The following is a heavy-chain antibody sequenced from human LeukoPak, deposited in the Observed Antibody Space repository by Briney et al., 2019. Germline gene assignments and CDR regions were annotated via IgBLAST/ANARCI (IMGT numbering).Heavy chain of an antibody. CDR1: GDSVSSNSVA. Sequence: SQTLSLTCAISGDSVSSNSVAWNWIRQSPSRGLEWLGRTYYRSKWYNDYAVSVKSRITINPDTSKNQFSLQVNSVSPEDTAVYYCARDSSSSGVYFDSWGQGTLVTVSS. J-gene: IGHJ4*02. V-gene: IGHV6-1*01. CDR2: TYYRSKWYN. CDR3: ARDSSSSGVYFDS. D-gene: IGHD6-6*01.